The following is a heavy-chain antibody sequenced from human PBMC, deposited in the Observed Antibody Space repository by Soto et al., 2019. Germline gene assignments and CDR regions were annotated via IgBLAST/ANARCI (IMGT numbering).Heavy chain of an antibody. CDR3: ARHHTTGWYNY. Sequence: GGSLRLPCAASGFTFSDYYMSWIRQAPGKGLEWVSYISSSGSTIYYADSVKGRFTISRDNAKNSLFLQMNSLRAEDTAVYYCARHHTTGWYNYWGQGTLVTVSS. D-gene: IGHD6-19*01. V-gene: IGHV3-11*01. J-gene: IGHJ4*02. CDR1: GFTFSDYY. CDR2: ISSSGSTI.